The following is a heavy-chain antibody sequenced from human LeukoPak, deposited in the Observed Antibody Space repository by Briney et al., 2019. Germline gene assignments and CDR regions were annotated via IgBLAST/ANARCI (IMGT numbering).Heavy chain of an antibody. V-gene: IGHV3-30*18. CDR1: GFTFSSYG. J-gene: IGHJ4*02. D-gene: IGHD1-26*01. CDR2: ISYDGSNK. Sequence: RGSLRLSCAASGFTFSSYGMHWVRQAPGKGLEWVAVISYDGSNKYYADSVKGRFTISRDNSKNTLYLQMNSLRAEDTAVYYCAKGRVIVGSYFDYWGQGTLVTVSS. CDR3: AKGRVIVGSYFDY.